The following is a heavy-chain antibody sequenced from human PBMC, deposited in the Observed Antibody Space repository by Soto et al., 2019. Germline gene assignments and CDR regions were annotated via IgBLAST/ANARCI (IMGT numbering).Heavy chain of an antibody. V-gene: IGHV5-51*01. D-gene: IGHD2-15*01. CDR3: ARPPGSGTLFAN. Sequence: PGESLKISCQGSGYSFADSWIGWVRQVPGRGLEWVGIIYPGYSDIRYRPSFQGRVTISADKSVNTAYLQWSSLRASDTAIYYCARPPGSGTLFANWGQGTPVPVSP. J-gene: IGHJ4*02. CDR2: IYPGYSDI. CDR1: GYSFADSW.